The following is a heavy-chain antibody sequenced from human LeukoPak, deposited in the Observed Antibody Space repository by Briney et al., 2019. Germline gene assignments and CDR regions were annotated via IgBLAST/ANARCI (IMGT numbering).Heavy chain of an antibody. Sequence: PGGSLRLSCAVSGFTLSSYAMSWVRQAPGKGLEWVSAISGSGGYTDYADSVKGRSTISRDNSKNTLYLQMNSLRDEDTAVYYCATAGSGWINPYYYMDVWGKGTTVTVSS. CDR2: ISGSGGYT. CDR1: GFTLSSYA. V-gene: IGHV3-23*01. J-gene: IGHJ6*03. CDR3: ATAGSGWINPYYYMDV. D-gene: IGHD3-3*01.